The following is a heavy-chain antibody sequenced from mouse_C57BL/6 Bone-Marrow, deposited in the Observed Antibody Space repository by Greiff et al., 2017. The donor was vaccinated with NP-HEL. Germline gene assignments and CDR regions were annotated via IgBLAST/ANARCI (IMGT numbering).Heavy chain of an antibody. V-gene: IGHV1-64*01. J-gene: IGHJ1*03. Sequence: QVQLQQPGAELVKPGASVKLSCKASGYTFTSYWMHWVKQRPGQGLEWIGMIHPNSGSTNYNEKFKSKATLTVDKSSSTAYMQLSSLTSEDSAVYYCAREGFRRYPHWYFDVWGTGTTVTVSS. CDR3: AREGFRRYPHWYFDV. D-gene: IGHD1-1*01. CDR1: GYTFTSYW. CDR2: IHPNSGST.